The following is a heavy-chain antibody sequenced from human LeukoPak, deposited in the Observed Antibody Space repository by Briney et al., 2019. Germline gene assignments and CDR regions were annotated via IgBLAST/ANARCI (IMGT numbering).Heavy chain of an antibody. J-gene: IGHJ4*02. CDR1: GYTFTSYA. CDR3: ATHSGSYSYYFDY. CDR2: IIPILGIA. V-gene: IGHV1-69*04. D-gene: IGHD1-26*01. Sequence: GASVTVSCKASGYTFTSYAISWVRQAPGQGLEWMGRIIPILGIANYAQKFQGRVTITADKSTSTAYMELSSLRSEDTAVYYCATHSGSYSYYFDYWGQGTLVTVSS.